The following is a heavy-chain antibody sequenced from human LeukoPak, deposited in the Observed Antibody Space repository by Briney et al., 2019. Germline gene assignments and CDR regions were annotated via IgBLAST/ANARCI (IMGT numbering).Heavy chain of an antibody. D-gene: IGHD2-15*01. J-gene: IGHJ6*02. CDR2: IKQDGSEK. Sequence: PGGSLRLSCAASGFTFSSHWMSWVRQAPGKGLEWVANIKQDGSEKYYVDSVKGRFTISRDNAKNSLYLQMNSLRAEDTAVYYCARRWNYGMDVWGQGTTVTVSS. CDR3: ARRWNYGMDV. V-gene: IGHV3-7*01. CDR1: GFTFSSHW.